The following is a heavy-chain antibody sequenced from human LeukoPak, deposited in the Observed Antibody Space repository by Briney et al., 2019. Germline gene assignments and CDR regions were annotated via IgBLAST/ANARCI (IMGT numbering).Heavy chain of an antibody. Sequence: SETLSLTCTVSGGSISSGGYYWSWIRQHPGKGLEWIGYIYYSGSTYYNPSLKSRVTISVDTSKNQYSLKLRSVTAADTAVYYCARLRTTSHDAFDIWGQGTMVTVSS. D-gene: IGHD2-2*01. CDR2: IYYSGST. J-gene: IGHJ3*02. CDR3: ARLRTTSHDAFDI. CDR1: GGSISSGGYY. V-gene: IGHV4-31*03.